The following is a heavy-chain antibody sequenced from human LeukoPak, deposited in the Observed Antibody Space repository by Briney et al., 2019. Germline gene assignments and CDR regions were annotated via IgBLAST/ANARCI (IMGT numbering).Heavy chain of an antibody. V-gene: IGHV4-38-2*01. CDR1: GYSISSGYY. CDR2: IYHSGST. CDR3: ARSKPYCSSTSCYRFDY. J-gene: IGHJ4*02. D-gene: IGHD2-2*01. Sequence: KPSETLSLTCAVSGYSISSGYYWGWIRPPPGKGLEWIGSIYHSGSTYYNPSLKSRVTISVDTSKNQFSLKLSSVTAADTAVYYCARSKPYCSSTSCYRFDYWGQGTLVTVSS.